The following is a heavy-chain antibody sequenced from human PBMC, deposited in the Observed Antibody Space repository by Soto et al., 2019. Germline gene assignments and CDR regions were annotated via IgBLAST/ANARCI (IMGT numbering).Heavy chain of an antibody. D-gene: IGHD4-17*01. Sequence: QVQLVESGGGVVQPGRSLRLSCAASGFTFSSYAMHWVRQAPGKGLEWVAVISYDGSNKYYADSVKGRFTISRDNSKNTLYLQMNSLRAEDTAVYYCARDPSVLTTVTTFGGDYWGQGTLVTVSS. J-gene: IGHJ4*02. CDR2: ISYDGSNK. V-gene: IGHV3-30-3*01. CDR3: ARDPSVLTTVTTFGGDY. CDR1: GFTFSSYA.